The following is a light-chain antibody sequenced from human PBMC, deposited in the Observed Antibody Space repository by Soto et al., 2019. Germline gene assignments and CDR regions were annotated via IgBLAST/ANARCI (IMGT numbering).Light chain of an antibody. CDR2: TAS. V-gene: IGKV1-5*03. Sequence: DIQLTQSPSTLCASVGDRFTITCRASQSINNWLAWYQQKPGKAPKLLIFTASSLERGVPSRFSGSGSGTEFTLTISSLQPDDFATYYCQQYNSYSITFGQGTRLEIK. CDR1: QSINNW. CDR3: QQYNSYSIT. J-gene: IGKJ5*01.